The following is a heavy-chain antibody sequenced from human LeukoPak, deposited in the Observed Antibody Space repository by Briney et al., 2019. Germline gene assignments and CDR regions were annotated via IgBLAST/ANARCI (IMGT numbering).Heavy chain of an antibody. CDR2: IYSGGST. V-gene: IGHV3-66*01. D-gene: IGHD6-19*01. J-gene: IGHJ4*02. CDR3: AAVWGSSGWYTNYYFDY. CDR1: GFTVSSNY. Sequence: PGGSLRLSCAASGFTVSSNYMSWVRQAPGKGLEWVSVIYSGGSTYYADSVKGRFTISRDNSKNTLYLQMNSLRAEDTAVYYCAAVWGSSGWYTNYYFDYWGQGTLVTVSS.